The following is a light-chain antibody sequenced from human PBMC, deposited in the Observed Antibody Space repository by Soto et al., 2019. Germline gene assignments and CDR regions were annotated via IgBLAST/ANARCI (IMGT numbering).Light chain of an antibody. CDR2: DAS. CDR3: QQRSKWPPLT. V-gene: IGKV3-11*01. CDR1: QRVSSY. J-gene: IGKJ4*01. Sequence: EIVLTQSPATLSLSPGERATLSCRASQRVSSYLAWYQQKPGQAPRLLIYDASNRATGIPARFSGSGSRTDFTLTLSSLEPEDFAVYYCQQRSKWPPLTFGGGTKVEIK.